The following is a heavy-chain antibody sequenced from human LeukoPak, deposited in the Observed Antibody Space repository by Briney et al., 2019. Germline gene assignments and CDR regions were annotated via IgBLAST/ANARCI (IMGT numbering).Heavy chain of an antibody. J-gene: IGHJ5*02. Sequence: SETLSLTCTVSGGSISSYYWSWIRQPAGKGLEWIGRIYTSGSTNYNPPLKSRVTMSVDTSKNQFSLKLSSVTAADTAVYYCARDILRGNWFDPWGQGTLVTVSS. CDR3: ARDILRGNWFDP. CDR1: GGSISSYY. CDR2: IYTSGST. V-gene: IGHV4-4*07.